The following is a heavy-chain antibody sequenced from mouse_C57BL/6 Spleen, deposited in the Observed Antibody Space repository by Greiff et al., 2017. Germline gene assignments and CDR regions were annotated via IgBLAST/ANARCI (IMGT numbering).Heavy chain of an antibody. CDR1: GYSFTDYN. CDR2: INPNYGTT. D-gene: IGHD1-1*01. V-gene: IGHV1-39*01. CDR3: ARSPVITTVVAPYFDY. Sequence: EVQLQQSGPELVKPGASVKISCKASGYSFTDYNMNWVKQSNGKSLEWIGVINPNYGTTSYNPKFKGKATLTVDPSSSTAYMQLNSLTSEDSAVYYCARSPVITTVVAPYFDYWGQGTTLTVSS. J-gene: IGHJ2*01.